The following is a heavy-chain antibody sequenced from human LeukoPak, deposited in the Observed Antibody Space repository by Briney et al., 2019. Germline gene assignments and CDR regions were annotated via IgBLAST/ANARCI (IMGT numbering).Heavy chain of an antibody. CDR2: IYHRGST. CDR3: ARGGYDSSGQGGQVSWFDH. CDR1: GYSISSGYY. Sequence: SETLSPTCTVSGYSISSGYYCGWIRQPPGKRLGGTGSIYHRGSTYYTPSVKGRFTISVDTSKNQFSLKLSSVTAADTAVYYCARGGYDSSGQGGQVSWFDHWGQGTLVTVSS. J-gene: IGHJ5*02. D-gene: IGHD3-22*01. V-gene: IGHV4-38-2*02.